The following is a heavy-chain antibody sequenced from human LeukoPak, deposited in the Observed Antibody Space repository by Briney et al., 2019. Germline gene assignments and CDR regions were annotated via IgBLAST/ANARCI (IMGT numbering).Heavy chain of an antibody. CDR2: IYHSGST. J-gene: IGHJ4*02. CDR3: ARGVLVRGVIVFDY. Sequence: SETLSLTCAVSGYSVSSNYYWGWIRQPPGKGLEWIGSIYHSGSTYYNPSLKSRVTISVDTSKNQFSLKLSSVTAADTAVYYCARGVLVRGVIVFDYWGQGTLVTVSS. D-gene: IGHD3-10*01. CDR1: GYSVSSNYY. V-gene: IGHV4-38-2*01.